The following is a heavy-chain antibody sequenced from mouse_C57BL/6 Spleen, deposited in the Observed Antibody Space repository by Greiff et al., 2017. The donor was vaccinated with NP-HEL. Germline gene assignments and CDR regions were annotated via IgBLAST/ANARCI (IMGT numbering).Heavy chain of an antibody. CDR3: ARYYGSSYWYVDV. CDR1: GYTFTSSW. D-gene: IGHD1-1*01. V-gene: IGHV1-7*01. Sequence: VQLQQSGAELAKPGASVKLSCKASGYTFTSSWMHWVKQRPGPGLAWIGYINPSSGYTKYNQKFKDKATLTADKSSSTAYMQLSSLTYEDSAVYYCARYYGSSYWYVDVWGTGTTVTVSS. J-gene: IGHJ1*03. CDR2: INPSSGYT.